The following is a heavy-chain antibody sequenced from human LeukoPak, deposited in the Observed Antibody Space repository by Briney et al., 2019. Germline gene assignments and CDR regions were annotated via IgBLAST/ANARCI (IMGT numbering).Heavy chain of an antibody. Sequence: GASLRLSCAASGFTFSSYAMSWVRQAPGKGLEWVAVISYDGSNKYYADSVKGRFTISRDNSKNTLYLQMNSLRAEDTAVYYCAKDRRTTVTTSYLDYWGQGTLVTVSS. CDR2: ISYDGSNK. CDR3: AKDRRTTVTTSYLDY. J-gene: IGHJ4*02. CDR1: GFTFSSYA. V-gene: IGHV3-30*18. D-gene: IGHD4-11*01.